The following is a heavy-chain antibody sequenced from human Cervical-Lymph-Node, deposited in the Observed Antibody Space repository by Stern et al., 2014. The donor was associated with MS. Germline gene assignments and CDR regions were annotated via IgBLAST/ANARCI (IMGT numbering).Heavy chain of an antibody. D-gene: IGHD3-22*01. CDR1: GFTFSSYA. CDR3: ATSAIVVVITTVNYFDY. V-gene: IGHV3-23*04. Sequence: VQLVESGGGLVQPGGSLRLSCAASGFTFSSYAMSWVRQAPGKGLEWVSAIRGSGGSTYYADSVKGRFTISRDNSKNTLYFQMGSLRAEDTAVYYCATSAIVVVITTVNYFDYWGQGTLVTVSS. J-gene: IGHJ4*02. CDR2: IRGSGGST.